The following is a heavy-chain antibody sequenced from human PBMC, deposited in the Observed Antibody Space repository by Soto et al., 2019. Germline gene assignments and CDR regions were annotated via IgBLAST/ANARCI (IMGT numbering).Heavy chain of an antibody. CDR2: ISYDGSNK. Sequence: GGSLRLSCAASGFTFSSYAMHWVRQAPGKGLEWVAVISYDGSNKYYADSVKGRFTISRDNSKNTLYLQMNSLRAEDTAVYYCARGRGAARAFDIWGQGTMVTVSS. CDR3: ARGRGAARAFDI. CDR1: GFTFSSYA. V-gene: IGHV3-30-3*01. J-gene: IGHJ3*02. D-gene: IGHD6-6*01.